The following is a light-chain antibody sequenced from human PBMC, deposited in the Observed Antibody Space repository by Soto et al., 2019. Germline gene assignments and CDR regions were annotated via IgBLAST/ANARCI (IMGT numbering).Light chain of an antibody. CDR1: SSDVGGHNY. J-gene: IGLJ2*01. V-gene: IGLV2-14*01. CDR2: EVS. CDR3: SSYTGTNSLV. Sequence: QSALTQPASVSGSPGQSITISCTGSSSDVGGHNYVSWYQHHPGKAPKLIVYEVSNRPSGVSNRFSGSKSGNTASLTISGLQAEDAADYCCSSYTGTNSLVFGGGTKLTVL.